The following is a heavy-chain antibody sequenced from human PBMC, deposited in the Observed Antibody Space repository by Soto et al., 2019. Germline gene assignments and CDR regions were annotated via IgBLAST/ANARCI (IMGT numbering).Heavy chain of an antibody. J-gene: IGHJ3*02. V-gene: IGHV4-59*01. Sequence: SETLSLXCTVSGCSISSYYWSWIRQPPGKGLEWIGYIYYSGSTNYNPSLKSRVTISVDTSKNQFSLKLSSVTAADTAVYYCAREPIAAKPNAFDIWGQGTMVTVSS. D-gene: IGHD6-6*01. CDR1: GCSISSYY. CDR2: IYYSGST. CDR3: AREPIAAKPNAFDI.